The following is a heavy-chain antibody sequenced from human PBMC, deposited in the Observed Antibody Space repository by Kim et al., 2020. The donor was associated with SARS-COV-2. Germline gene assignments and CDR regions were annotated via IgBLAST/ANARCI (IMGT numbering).Heavy chain of an antibody. D-gene: IGHD3-10*01. J-gene: IGHJ4*02. V-gene: IGHV3-7*01. Sequence: ASLNGRFTISRDNAKNSLYLQMNSLRAEDTAVYYCARGGSLRGLTRGDWGQGTLVTVSS. CDR3: ARGGSLRGLTRGD.